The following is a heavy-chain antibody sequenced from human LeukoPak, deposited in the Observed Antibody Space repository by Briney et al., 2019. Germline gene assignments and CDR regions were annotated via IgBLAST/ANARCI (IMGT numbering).Heavy chain of an antibody. CDR1: GFTFSSYA. CDR2: ISGSGGST. CDR3: ARDLCSTTSCLDY. V-gene: IGHV3-23*01. D-gene: IGHD2-2*01. J-gene: IGHJ4*02. Sequence: GSLRLSCAASGFTFSSYAMSWVRQAPGKGLEWVSAISGSGGSTYYADSVKGRFTISRDNSKNTLYLQMNSLRAEDTAVYYCARDLCSTTSCLDYWGQGTLVTVSS.